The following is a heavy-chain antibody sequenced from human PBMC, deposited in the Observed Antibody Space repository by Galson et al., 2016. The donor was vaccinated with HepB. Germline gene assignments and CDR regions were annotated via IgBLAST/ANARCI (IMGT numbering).Heavy chain of an antibody. J-gene: IGHJ4*02. V-gene: IGHV1-2*02. Sequence: SVKVSCKASGYFFTDYFIQWVRQAPGQGLEWLGRINTESGATEYAPKFPGRVTMTRDTSTSTTYMDLSSLTSDDTASYYCARDLASTSNWEFDYWGQGTLVTVSS. CDR3: ARDLASTSNWEFDY. CDR1: GYFFTDYF. D-gene: IGHD2-2*01. CDR2: INTESGAT.